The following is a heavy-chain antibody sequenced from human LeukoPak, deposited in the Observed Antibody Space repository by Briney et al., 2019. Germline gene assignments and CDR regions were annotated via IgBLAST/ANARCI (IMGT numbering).Heavy chain of an antibody. CDR2: ISFDGTTK. J-gene: IGHJ6*03. CDR1: GFSFTSFS. V-gene: IGHV3-30*04. Sequence: GGSLRLSCAASGFSFTSFSIHWVRQTPDKGLEWLAVISFDGTTKYYADSVKGRFTISRDNSKNTVFLQMNSLRAEDTAVYYCAREIGGGDYYYYYYMDVWGKGTTVSVSS. D-gene: IGHD2-21*02. CDR3: AREIGGGDYYYYYYMDV.